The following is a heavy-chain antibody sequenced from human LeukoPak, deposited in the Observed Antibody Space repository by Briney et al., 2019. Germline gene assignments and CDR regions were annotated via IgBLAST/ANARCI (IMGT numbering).Heavy chain of an antibody. CDR3: ARHRDSSGWYDFDY. CDR2: VSYSGST. CDR1: GGSMSIYY. V-gene: IGHV4-59*04. Sequence: KPSETLSLTCSVAGGSMSIYYWSWIRQPPGKGLEWIGYVSYSGSTYYNPSLKSRVSISVDTSKDQFSLKLSSVTAADTAVYYCARHRDSSGWYDFDYWGQGTLVTVSS. D-gene: IGHD6-19*01. J-gene: IGHJ4*02.